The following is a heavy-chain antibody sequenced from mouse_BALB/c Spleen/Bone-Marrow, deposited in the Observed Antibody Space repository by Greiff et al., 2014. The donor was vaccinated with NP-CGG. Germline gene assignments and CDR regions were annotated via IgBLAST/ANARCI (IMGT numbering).Heavy chain of an antibody. J-gene: IGHJ2*01. CDR2: INPSTTYS. V-gene: IGHV1-4*01. D-gene: IGHD2-14*01. CDR3: ALYYRYDYFDY. CDR1: GYTFTSYR. Sequence: QVQLQQSGAELAKPGASVKMSCKASGYTFTSYRMHWVKQRPGQGLEWIGYINPSTTYSAYNQKFKDKATLTADKSSSTAYMQLSSLTSEDSAVYYCALYYRYDYFDYWGQGTTLTVSS.